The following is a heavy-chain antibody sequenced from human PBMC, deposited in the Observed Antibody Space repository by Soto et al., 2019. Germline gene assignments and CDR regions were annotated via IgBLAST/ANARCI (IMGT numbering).Heavy chain of an antibody. J-gene: IGHJ5*02. CDR2: IIPIFGTA. D-gene: IGHD6-6*01. CDR3: ARDEIEAPGAYNWFDP. Sequence: SVNVCCKASVGTFSSYAIGWVRQAPGQGLEWMGGIIPIFGTANYAQKFQGRVTITADESTSTAYMELSSLRSEDTAVYYCARDEIEAPGAYNWFDPWGQGTLVTGSS. V-gene: IGHV1-69*13. CDR1: VGTFSSYA.